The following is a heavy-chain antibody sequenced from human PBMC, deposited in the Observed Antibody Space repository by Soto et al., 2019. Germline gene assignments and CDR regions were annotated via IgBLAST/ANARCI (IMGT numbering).Heavy chain of an antibody. CDR2: IIPIFGTA. Sequence: ASVKVSCKASGGTFSSYAISWVRQAPGQGLEWMGGIIPIFGTANYAQKFQGRVTITADESTSTAYMELSSLRSEDTAVYYCARELYGSGRGFDYWGQGTLVTVSS. CDR3: ARELYGSGRGFDY. D-gene: IGHD3-10*01. J-gene: IGHJ4*02. V-gene: IGHV1-69*13. CDR1: GGTFSSYA.